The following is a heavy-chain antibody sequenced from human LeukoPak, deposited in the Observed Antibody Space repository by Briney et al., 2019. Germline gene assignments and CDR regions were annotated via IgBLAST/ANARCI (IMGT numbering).Heavy chain of an antibody. J-gene: IGHJ4*02. Sequence: PGGSLRLSCTASGFTVSSNYMSWVRQAPGKGLEWVSVIYSGGSTYYADSVKGRFTVSRDNSKNTLYLQVNSLRAEDTAVYYCARVLQYDSSGSLLDYWGQGTLVTVSS. D-gene: IGHD3-22*01. CDR3: ARVLQYDSSGSLLDY. CDR1: GFTVSSNY. V-gene: IGHV3-53*01. CDR2: IYSGGST.